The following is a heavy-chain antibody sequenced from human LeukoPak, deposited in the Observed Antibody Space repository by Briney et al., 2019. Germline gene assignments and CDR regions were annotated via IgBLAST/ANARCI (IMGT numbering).Heavy chain of an antibody. D-gene: IGHD6-13*01. CDR3: ARDHRCSSWYCRENNWFDP. J-gene: IGHJ5*02. CDR1: GFTINNYG. V-gene: IGHV3-21*01. Sequence: GGSLRLSCEVSGFTINNYGMSWVRQAPGKGLEWVSSISSSSSYIYYADSVKGRFTISRDNAKNSLYLQMNSLRAEDTAVYYCARDHRCSSWYCRENNWFDPWGQGTLVTVSS. CDR2: ISSSSSYI.